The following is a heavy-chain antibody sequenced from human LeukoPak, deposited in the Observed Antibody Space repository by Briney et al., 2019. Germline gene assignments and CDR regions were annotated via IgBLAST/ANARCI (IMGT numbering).Heavy chain of an antibody. CDR2: ISGSGGST. J-gene: IGHJ4*02. D-gene: IGHD3-22*01. Sequence: GGSLRLSCAASGFTFSSYAMSWVRQAPGKGLEWVSAISGSGGSTYYADSVKGRFTISRDNSKNTLYLQMNSLRAEETAVYYCAKSGYDSSGYYYLDYWGQGTLVTVSS. CDR1: GFTFSSYA. V-gene: IGHV3-23*01. CDR3: AKSGYDSSGYYYLDY.